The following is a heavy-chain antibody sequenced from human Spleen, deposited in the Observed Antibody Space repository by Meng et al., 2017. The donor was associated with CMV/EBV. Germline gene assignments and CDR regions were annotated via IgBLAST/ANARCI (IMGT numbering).Heavy chain of an antibody. CDR2: IYYIWSS. V-gene: IGHV4-30-4*08. Sequence: SRGSMKLGDYYWSSIRPSAGTGLECIVYIYYIWSSFYSPSLQSRVTMSVVTSKNQFALKLTSVTAADTALYYCARGEDTPMAGVWFAPWGQGTLVTVSS. CDR1: RGSMKLGDYY. J-gene: IGHJ5*02. D-gene: IGHD5-18*01. CDR3: ARGEDTPMAGVWFAP.